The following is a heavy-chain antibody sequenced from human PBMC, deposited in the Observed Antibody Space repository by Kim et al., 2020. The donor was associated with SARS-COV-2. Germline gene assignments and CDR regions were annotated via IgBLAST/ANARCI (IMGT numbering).Heavy chain of an antibody. Sequence: IDSADSGKARITISRDNAKNALYLKMNSLRAEDTAVYYCARVIRGYYFDYWGQGTLVTVSS. D-gene: IGHD3-10*01. CDR3: ARVIRGYYFDY. CDR2: I. V-gene: IGHV3-11*01. J-gene: IGHJ4*02.